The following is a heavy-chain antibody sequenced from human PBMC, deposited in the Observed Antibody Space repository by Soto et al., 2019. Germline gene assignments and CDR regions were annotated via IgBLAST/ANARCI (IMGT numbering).Heavy chain of an antibody. Sequence: EVQLVESGGGLVQPGGSLRLSCAASGFTFSSYSMNWVRQAPGKGLEWVSYISSSSSTIYYADSVKGRFTISRDNAKNSLYLQMYSLRAEDTAVYYCARDRGYGDYPVAYWGQGTLVTVSS. D-gene: IGHD4-17*01. CDR1: GFTFSSYS. CDR3: ARDRGYGDYPVAY. CDR2: ISSSSSTI. J-gene: IGHJ4*02. V-gene: IGHV3-48*01.